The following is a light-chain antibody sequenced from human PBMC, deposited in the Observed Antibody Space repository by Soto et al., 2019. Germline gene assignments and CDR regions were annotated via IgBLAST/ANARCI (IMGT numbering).Light chain of an antibody. V-gene: IGLV1-40*01. Sequence: QSVLTQPPSVSAAPGQRVTISCTGSSSNIGAGYDVHWYQHLPGTAPKLLIYANRGRPSGVPDRFSGSKSGTSASLGITGVQDEDEADYYCQSYDSSLRGSLFGGGNKLTVL. J-gene: IGLJ2*01. CDR1: SSNIGAGYD. CDR3: QSYDSSLRGSL. CDR2: ANR.